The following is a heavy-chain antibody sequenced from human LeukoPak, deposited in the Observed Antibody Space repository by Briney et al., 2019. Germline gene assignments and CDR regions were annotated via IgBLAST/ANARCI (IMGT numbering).Heavy chain of an antibody. CDR1: GFTFSRYA. Sequence: GGSLRLSCAASGFTFSRYAMSWVRQAPGKGLEWVSAISGTGGSTYYADSVEGRFTISRDNSKNTLYLQMNSLRAEDTAVYYCAKGNCGADCYPDYWGQGTLVTVSS. J-gene: IGHJ4*02. CDR2: ISGTGGST. CDR3: AKGNCGADCYPDY. V-gene: IGHV3-23*01. D-gene: IGHD2-21*02.